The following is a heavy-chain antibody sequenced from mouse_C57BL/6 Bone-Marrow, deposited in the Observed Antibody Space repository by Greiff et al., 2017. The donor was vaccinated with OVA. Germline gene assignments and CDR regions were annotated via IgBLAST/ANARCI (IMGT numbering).Heavy chain of an antibody. CDR1: GYTFTDYE. J-gene: IGHJ3*01. CDR3: TNFYYGNYEGFAY. D-gene: IGHD2-1*01. V-gene: IGHV1-15*01. CDR2: IDPETGGT. Sequence: VKLMESGAELVRPGASVTLSCKASGYTFTDYEMHWVKQTPVHGLEWIGAIDPETGGTAYNQKFKGKAILTADKSSSTAYMELRSLTSEDSAVYYCTNFYYGNYEGFAYWGQGTLVTVSA.